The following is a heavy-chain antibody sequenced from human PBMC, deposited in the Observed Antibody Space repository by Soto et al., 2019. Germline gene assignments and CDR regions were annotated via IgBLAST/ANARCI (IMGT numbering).Heavy chain of an antibody. CDR3: AREMDLREGTVVSMDV. CDR2: ISYDGSNK. D-gene: IGHD4-17*01. J-gene: IGHJ6*02. Sequence: SLRLSCAASGFTFSSYAMHWVRQAPGKGLEWVAVISYDGSNKYYADSVKGRFTISRDNSKNTLYLQMNSLRAEDTAVYYCAREMDLREGTVVSMDVWGQGTTVTVSS. V-gene: IGHV3-30-3*01. CDR1: GFTFSSYA.